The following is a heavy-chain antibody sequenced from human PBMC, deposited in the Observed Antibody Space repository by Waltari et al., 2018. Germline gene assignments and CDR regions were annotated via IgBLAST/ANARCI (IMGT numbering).Heavy chain of an antibody. CDR3: ARDLKWLGAFDI. Sequence: QVQLVQSGAEVKKPGASVMVSCKASGYTFTSYAMHWVRQAPGQRLEWMGWINAGNGNTKYSQKFQGRVTITRDTAASTAYMELSSLRSEDTAVYYCARDLKWLGAFDIWGQGTMVTVSS. CDR1: GYTFTSYA. D-gene: IGHD6-19*01. J-gene: IGHJ3*02. V-gene: IGHV1-3*01. CDR2: INAGNGNT.